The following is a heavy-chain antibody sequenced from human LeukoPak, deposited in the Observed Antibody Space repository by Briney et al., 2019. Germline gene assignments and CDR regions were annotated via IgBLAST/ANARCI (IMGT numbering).Heavy chain of an antibody. CDR1: GGSIRTHVFY. D-gene: IGHD6-19*01. CDR3: ARSSSGWYVRINFDY. J-gene: IGHJ4*02. Sequence: SETLSLTCTVSGGSIRTHVFYWGWVRQPPGKGLEWIGSIYYSGTTYYNPSLKSRVTISVDTSKNQFSLKLSSVTAADTAVYYCARSSSGWYVRINFDYWGQGTLVTVSS. V-gene: IGHV4-39*07. CDR2: IYYSGTT.